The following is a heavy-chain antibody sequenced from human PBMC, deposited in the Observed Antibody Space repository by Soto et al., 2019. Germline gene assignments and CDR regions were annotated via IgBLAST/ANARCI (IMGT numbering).Heavy chain of an antibody. CDR3: ARELYSGSYSLWY. Sequence: QVQLVESGGGVVQPGRSLRLSCAASGFTFSSYGMHWVRQAPGKGLEWVAVIWYDGSNKYYADSVKGRFTISRDNSKNTLYLQMNSLRAEDTAVYYWARELYSGSYSLWYWGQGTLVTVSS. J-gene: IGHJ4*02. CDR2: IWYDGSNK. CDR1: GFTFSSYG. V-gene: IGHV3-33*01. D-gene: IGHD1-26*01.